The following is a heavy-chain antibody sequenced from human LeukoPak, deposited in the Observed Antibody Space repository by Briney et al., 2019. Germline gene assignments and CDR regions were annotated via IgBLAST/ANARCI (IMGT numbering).Heavy chain of an antibody. Sequence: GGSLRLSCTASGFTFNTHGMHWVRQVPGKGLEWVTLISPDGNNKYYADSVKGRFTISRDNPKSTVYLQVSSLKTEDTATYYCAKVRSSGWHEPYHFYGMDVWGQGTTVIVSS. CDR1: GFTFNTHG. D-gene: IGHD6-19*01. J-gene: IGHJ6*02. CDR2: ISPDGNNK. CDR3: AKVRSSGWHEPYHFYGMDV. V-gene: IGHV3-30*18.